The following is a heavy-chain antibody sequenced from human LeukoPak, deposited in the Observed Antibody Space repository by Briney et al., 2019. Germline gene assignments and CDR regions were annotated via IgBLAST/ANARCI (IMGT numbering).Heavy chain of an antibody. D-gene: IGHD4-17*01. J-gene: IGHJ6*02. CDR2: INPSGGST. V-gene: IGHV1-46*01. CDR1: GYTFTSYY. Sequence: ASVKVSCKASGYTFTSYYMHWVRQAPGQGLEWMGIINPSGGSTSYAQKFQGRVTMTRDTSTSTVYMELSGLRSEDTAVYYCARETVADYGMDVWGQGTTVTVSS. CDR3: ARETVADYGMDV.